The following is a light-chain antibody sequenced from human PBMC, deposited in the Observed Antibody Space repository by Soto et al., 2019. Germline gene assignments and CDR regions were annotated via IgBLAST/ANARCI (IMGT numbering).Light chain of an antibody. CDR3: QQFNKWPLT. Sequence: EIVLPQSPGTLSVSSGDSATLSCRASQTIYNNVAWYQQRPGQAPRLLIYDASTRATSVPARFSGSGYGTDFTLSISGLQSADCAVYYCQQFNKWPLTFGGGTKVDIK. CDR2: DAS. V-gene: IGKV3-15*01. J-gene: IGKJ4*01. CDR1: QTIYNN.